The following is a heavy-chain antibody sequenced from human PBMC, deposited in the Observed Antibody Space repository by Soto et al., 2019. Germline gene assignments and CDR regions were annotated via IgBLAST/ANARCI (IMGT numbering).Heavy chain of an antibody. Sequence: VESLKISCNGSGYSFTSYWIGWGRQMPGKGLEWMGIIYPGDSDTRYSPSFQGQVTISADKSISTAYLQWSSLKASDTAMYYCARRAYEATIDYWGQGTLVTVSS. J-gene: IGHJ4*02. CDR1: GYSFTSYW. V-gene: IGHV5-51*01. CDR2: IYPGDSDT. D-gene: IGHD3-22*01. CDR3: ARRAYEATIDY.